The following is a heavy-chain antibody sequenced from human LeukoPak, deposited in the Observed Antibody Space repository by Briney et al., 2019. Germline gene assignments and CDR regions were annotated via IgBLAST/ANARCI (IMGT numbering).Heavy chain of an antibody. Sequence: ASVKVSCKASGGTFSSYAISWVRQAPGQGLEWMGRIIPILGIASYAQKFQGRVTITADKSTSTAYMELRSLRSDDTAVYYCARANRYCSSTSCYSSVPYYFDYWGQGTLVTVSS. CDR3: ARANRYCSSTSCYSSVPYYFDY. CDR2: IIPILGIA. J-gene: IGHJ4*02. D-gene: IGHD2-2*02. V-gene: IGHV1-69*04. CDR1: GGTFSSYA.